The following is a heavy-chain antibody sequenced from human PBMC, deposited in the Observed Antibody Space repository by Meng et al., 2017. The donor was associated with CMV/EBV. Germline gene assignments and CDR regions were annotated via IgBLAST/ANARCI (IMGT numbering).Heavy chain of an antibody. CDR3: AKVGERRGYSGFHDY. Sequence: GESLKISCAASGFTFSSYAMSWVRQAPGKGLEWVSAISGSGGSTYYADSVKGRFTISRGNSKNTLYLQMNSLRAEDTAVYYCAKVGERRGYSGFHDYWGQGTLVTVSS. V-gene: IGHV3-23*01. J-gene: IGHJ4*02. CDR2: ISGSGGST. D-gene: IGHD5-12*01. CDR1: GFTFSSYA.